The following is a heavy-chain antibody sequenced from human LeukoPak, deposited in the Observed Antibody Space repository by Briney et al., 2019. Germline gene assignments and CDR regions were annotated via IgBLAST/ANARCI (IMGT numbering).Heavy chain of an antibody. D-gene: IGHD6-19*01. Sequence: ASVKVSCKASGGTFSSYAISWVRQAPGQGLEWMGRIIPILGIANYAQKFQGRVTMTRDTSTSTVYMELSSLRSEDTAVYYCAKCRVSSSGSADHWGQGTLVIVSS. CDR2: IIPILGIA. J-gene: IGHJ5*02. CDR3: AKCRVSSSGSADH. V-gene: IGHV1-69*04. CDR1: GGTFSSYA.